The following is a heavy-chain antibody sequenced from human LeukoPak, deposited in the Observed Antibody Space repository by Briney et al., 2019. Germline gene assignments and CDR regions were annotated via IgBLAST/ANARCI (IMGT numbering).Heavy chain of an antibody. V-gene: IGHV3-23*01. CDR1: GFTFSSYA. J-gene: IGHJ4*02. CDR2: ISGSGDST. D-gene: IGHD6-13*01. CDR3: AKTRPLDSSSWSHGDY. Sequence: PGGSLRLSCAASGFTFSSYAMSWVRQASGKGLEWVSAISGSGDSTYYGDSVKGRFTISRDNSKNTLYLQMNSLRAEDTAVYYCAKTRPLDSSSWSHGDYWGQGTLVTVSS.